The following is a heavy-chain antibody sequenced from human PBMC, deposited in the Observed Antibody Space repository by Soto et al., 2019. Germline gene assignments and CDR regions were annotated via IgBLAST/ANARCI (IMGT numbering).Heavy chain of an antibody. V-gene: IGHV3-23*01. J-gene: IGHJ5*02. CDR2: ISGSGGST. D-gene: IGHD6-13*01. Sequence: GGSLRLSCAASGFTFSSYAMSWVRPAPGKGLEWVSAISGSGGSTYYADSVKGRFTTSRDNSKNTLYLQMNSLRAEDTAVYYCAKDPKGSSSRFSWFDPWGQGTLVTSPQ. CDR3: AKDPKGSSSRFSWFDP. CDR1: GFTFSSYA.